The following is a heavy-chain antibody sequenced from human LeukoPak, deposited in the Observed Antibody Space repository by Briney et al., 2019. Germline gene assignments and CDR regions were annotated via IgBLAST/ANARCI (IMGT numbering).Heavy chain of an antibody. CDR3: ARDEPAGTG. V-gene: IGHV4-34*01. J-gene: IGHJ4*02. CDR1: CGSASGYY. CDR2: INHSGGT. D-gene: IGHD6-13*01. Sequence: KSSETLSLTCAVYCGSASGYYWRWIRQPPGKGLEWIGEINHSGGTNYNPSLKTRVTISVDTSKNQFSLKLRSVTAADTAVYYCARDEPAGTGWGQGTLVTVSS.